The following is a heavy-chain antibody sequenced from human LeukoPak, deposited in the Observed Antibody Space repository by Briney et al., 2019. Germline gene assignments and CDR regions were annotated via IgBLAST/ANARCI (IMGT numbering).Heavy chain of an antibody. J-gene: IGHJ4*02. CDR2: ISYDGSNK. Sequence: GGSLRLSCAASGFTFSSYAMHWVRQAPGKGLEWVAVISYDGSNKYYADSVKGRFTISRDNSKNTLYLQMNSLRAEDTAVYYCARDNARGVIGYWGQGTLVTVSS. V-gene: IGHV3-30-3*01. CDR1: GFTFSSYA. D-gene: IGHD3-10*01. CDR3: ARDNARGVIGY.